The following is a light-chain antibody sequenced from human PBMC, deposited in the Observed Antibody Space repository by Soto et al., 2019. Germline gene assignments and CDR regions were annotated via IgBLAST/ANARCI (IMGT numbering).Light chain of an antibody. V-gene: IGKV1-5*01. Sequence: DIQMTQSPSTLSASVGDRVTITCRASQSISSWLAWYQQKPGKAPKVLIYDASNLESGVPLRFSGSGSGTEFTLTISSLQPHDTATYYCQQYNTYSWTFGQATKVVIK. CDR2: DAS. CDR3: QQYNTYSWT. CDR1: QSISSW. J-gene: IGKJ1*01.